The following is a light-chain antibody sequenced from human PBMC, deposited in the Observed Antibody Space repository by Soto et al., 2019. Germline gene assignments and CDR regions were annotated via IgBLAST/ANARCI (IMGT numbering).Light chain of an antibody. Sequence: QSVLTQPTSVSAAPGQKVTISCSGSSSNIGNNYVSWYQQLPGTAPKLLIYDNNKRPSGIPDRFSGSKSGTSATLGITGLQTGDEVDYYCGTWDSSLSAGVFGGGTKLTVL. CDR2: DNN. J-gene: IGLJ2*01. CDR3: GTWDSSLSAGV. V-gene: IGLV1-51*01. CDR1: SSNIGNNY.